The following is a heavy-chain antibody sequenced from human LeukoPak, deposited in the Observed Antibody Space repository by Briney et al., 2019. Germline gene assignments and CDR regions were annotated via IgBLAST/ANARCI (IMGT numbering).Heavy chain of an antibody. CDR1: GFTFRSYW. Sequence: GGSLRLSCAASGFTFRSYWMSWVRQAPGKGLEWVANIKQDGSEEYYVDSVKGRFTISRDNAKSSLYLQMNTLGAEDTAVYYCARDRGSGWYYFDYWGQGTLVTVSS. CDR2: IKQDGSEE. CDR3: ARDRGSGWYYFDY. J-gene: IGHJ4*02. D-gene: IGHD6-19*01. V-gene: IGHV3-7*01.